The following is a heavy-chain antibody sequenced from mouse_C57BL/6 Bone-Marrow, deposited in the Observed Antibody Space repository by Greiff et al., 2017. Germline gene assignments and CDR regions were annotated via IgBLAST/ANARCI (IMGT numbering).Heavy chain of an antibody. J-gene: IGHJ3*01. V-gene: IGHV1-82*01. D-gene: IGHD3-2*02. Sequence: QVQLQQSGPELVKPGASVKISCKASGYAFSSSWMNWVKQRPGKGLEWIGRIYPGDGDTNYNGKFKGKATLTADKSSSTAYMQLSSLTSEDSAVYFCAKVDSSGYPFAYWGQGTLVTVSA. CDR2: IYPGDGDT. CDR3: AKVDSSGYPFAY. CDR1: GYAFSSSW.